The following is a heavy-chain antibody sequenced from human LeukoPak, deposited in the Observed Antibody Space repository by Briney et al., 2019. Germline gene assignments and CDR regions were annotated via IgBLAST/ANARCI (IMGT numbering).Heavy chain of an antibody. J-gene: IGHJ4*02. CDR1: GYTFTSYY. CDR3: ATFPPGRVAAAGHPGDY. V-gene: IGHV1-2*06. D-gene: IGHD6-13*01. CDR2: INPNSGGT. Sequence: ASVKVSCKASGYTFTSYYMHWVRQAPGRGLEWMGRINPNSGGTNYAQKFQGRVTMTRDTSISTAYMELSRLRSDDTAVYYCATFPPGRVAAAGHPGDYWGQGTLVTVSS.